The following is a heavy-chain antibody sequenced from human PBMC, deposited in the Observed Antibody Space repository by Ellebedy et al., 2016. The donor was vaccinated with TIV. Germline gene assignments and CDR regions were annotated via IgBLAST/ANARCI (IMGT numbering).Heavy chain of an antibody. Sequence: ASVKVSCKTSGYNFNAFYIHWVRQAPGQGLEWMGWINPDSGGTNFAQKFQGRVTMTRDTSVNTAYMELSRLEFDDTAVYYCARVRRGSSGMDVWGQGTTVTVS. V-gene: IGHV1-2*02. CDR3: ARVRRGSSGMDV. J-gene: IGHJ6*02. D-gene: IGHD6-13*01. CDR1: GYNFNAFY. CDR2: INPDSGGT.